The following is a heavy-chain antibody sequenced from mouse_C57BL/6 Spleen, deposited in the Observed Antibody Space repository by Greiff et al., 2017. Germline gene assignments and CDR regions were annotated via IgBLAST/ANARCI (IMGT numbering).Heavy chain of an antibody. CDR3: ARWITTGYFDV. V-gene: IGHV1-69*01. CDR2: IDPSDSYT. J-gene: IGHJ1*03. Sequence: QVQLKQPGAELVMPGASVKLSCKASGYTFTSYWMHWVKQRPGHGLEWIGEIDPSDSYTNYNQKFKGKSTLTVDKSSSTAYMQLSSLTSEDSAVYYCARWITTGYFDVWGTGTTVTVSS. D-gene: IGHD1-1*01. CDR1: GYTFTSYW.